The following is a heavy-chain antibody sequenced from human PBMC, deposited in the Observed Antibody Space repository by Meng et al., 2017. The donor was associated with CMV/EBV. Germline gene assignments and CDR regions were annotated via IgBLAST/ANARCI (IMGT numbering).Heavy chain of an antibody. CDR1: GFTFSSYG. D-gene: IGHD3-22*01. CDR3: AKTREGSSGYSDY. Sequence: GESLKISCAAPGFTFSSYGMHWVRQAPGKGLEWVAFIRYDGSNKYYADSVKGRFTISRDNSKNTLYLQMNSLRAEDTAVYYCAKTREGSSGYSDYWGQGTLVTVSS. V-gene: IGHV3-30*02. CDR2: IRYDGSNK. J-gene: IGHJ4*02.